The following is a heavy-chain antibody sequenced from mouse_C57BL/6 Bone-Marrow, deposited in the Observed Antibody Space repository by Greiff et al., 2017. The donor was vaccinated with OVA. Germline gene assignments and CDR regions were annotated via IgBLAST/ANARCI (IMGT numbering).Heavy chain of an antibody. J-gene: IGHJ1*03. CDR3: ARSPNYYGSIHWYFDV. V-gene: IGHV1-26*01. Sequence: VQLQQSGPELVKPGASVKISCKASGYTFTDYYMNWVKQSHGKSLEWIGDINPNNGGTSYNQKFKGKATLTVDKSSSTAYMELRSLTSEDSAVYYCARSPNYYGSIHWYFDVWGTGPRSPSPQ. CDR1: GYTFTDYY. D-gene: IGHD1-1*01. CDR2: INPNNGGT.